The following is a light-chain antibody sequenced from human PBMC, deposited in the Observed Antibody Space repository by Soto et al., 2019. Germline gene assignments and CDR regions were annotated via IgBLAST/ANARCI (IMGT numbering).Light chain of an antibody. Sequence: QSVLTQPPSASGTPGQRVTIFCSGSTSKIGTNNVNWNQQLPGTAPKLLIYSNNQRPSGVPDRFSGSKSGTSASLAISGLQSEDEADYYCSVWDDSLKGWVFGGGTNLTVL. CDR2: SNN. J-gene: IGLJ3*02. CDR1: TSKIGTNN. V-gene: IGLV1-44*01. CDR3: SVWDDSLKGWV.